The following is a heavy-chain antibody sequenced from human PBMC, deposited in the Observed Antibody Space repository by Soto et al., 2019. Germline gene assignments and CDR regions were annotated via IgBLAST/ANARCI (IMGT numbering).Heavy chain of an antibody. CDR3: ARDRGSGYDSYGMDV. CDR2: ISAYNGNT. D-gene: IGHD5-12*01. J-gene: IGHJ6*02. V-gene: IGHV1-18*01. CDR1: GYTFTSYG. Sequence: ASVKVSCKASGYTFTSYGISWVRQAPGQGLEWMGWISAYNGNTNYAQKLQGRVTMTTDTSTSTAYMELRSLRSDDTAVYYCARDRGSGYDSYGMDVWGQGTTVTVSS.